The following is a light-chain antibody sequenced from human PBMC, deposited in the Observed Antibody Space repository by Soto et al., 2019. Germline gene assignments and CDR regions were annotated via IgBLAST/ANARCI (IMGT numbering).Light chain of an antibody. CDR3: AVWDDSLNGWV. CDR1: TSNIGTNT. J-gene: IGLJ3*02. Sequence: QAVVTQSPSASGTPGQRATISCSGSTSNIGTNTVSWYQQLPGTSPRLFIYSDNERPSGVPDRFSGSKSGTSASLAINGLQSEDEADYYCAVWDDSLNGWVFGGGTKVTVL. CDR2: SDN. V-gene: IGLV1-44*01.